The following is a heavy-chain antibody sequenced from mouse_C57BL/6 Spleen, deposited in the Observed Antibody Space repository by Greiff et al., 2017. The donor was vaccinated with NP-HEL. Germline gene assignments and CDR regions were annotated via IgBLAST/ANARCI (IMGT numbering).Heavy chain of an antibody. CDR2: ISNGGGST. V-gene: IGHV5-12*01. D-gene: IGHD2-5*01. Sequence: EVKLEESGGGLVQPGGSLKLSCAASGFTFSDYYMYWVRQTPEKRLEWVAYISNGGGSTYYPDTVKGRFTISRDNAKNTLYLQMSRLKSEDTAMYYCARHHYSNYGAMDYWGQGTSVTVSS. CDR1: GFTFSDYY. CDR3: ARHHYSNYGAMDY. J-gene: IGHJ4*01.